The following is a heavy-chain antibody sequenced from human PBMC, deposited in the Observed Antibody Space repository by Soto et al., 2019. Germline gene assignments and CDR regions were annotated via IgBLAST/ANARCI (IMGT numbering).Heavy chain of an antibody. Sequence: PGGSLRLSCAASGDTFSGYWMHWVRQAPGKGLVWVARINSEGSSTSYADSVKGRFTISRDNAKNTLHLQMNSLRVEDTAVYYCARACCNQQNWFXPWGQGTLVTVSS. D-gene: IGHD6-13*01. CDR2: INSEGSST. CDR3: ARACCNQQNWFXP. CDR1: GDTFSGYW. V-gene: IGHV3-74*01. J-gene: IGHJ5*02.